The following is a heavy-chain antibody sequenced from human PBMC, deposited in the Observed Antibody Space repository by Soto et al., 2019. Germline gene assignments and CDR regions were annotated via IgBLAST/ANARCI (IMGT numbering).Heavy chain of an antibody. CDR1: GFSFSSDD. CDR3: AKLGYYDRSGYPGHFDS. Sequence: QVQLAESGGGVVQPGRSLRLSCAASGFSFSSDDMHWVRQAPGKGLEWVAVTSNDGSKKNYADSVKGRFTISRDNSKITLYLEMNSLRAEDTAVYYCAKLGYYDRSGYPGHFDSWGQGTLVTVSS. CDR2: TSNDGSKK. D-gene: IGHD3-22*01. V-gene: IGHV3-30*18. J-gene: IGHJ4*02.